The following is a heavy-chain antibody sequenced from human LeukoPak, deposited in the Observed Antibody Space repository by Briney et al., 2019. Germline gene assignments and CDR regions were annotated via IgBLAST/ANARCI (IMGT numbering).Heavy chain of an antibody. CDR2: INPNSGGT. CDR3: ARELTQSESYYGDFDY. CDR1: GYTFTGYY. D-gene: IGHD1-26*01. J-gene: IGHJ4*02. V-gene: IGHV1-2*02. Sequence: GASVKVSCKASGYTFTGYYMHWVRQAPGQGLEWMGWINPNSGGTNYAQKFQGRVIMTRDTSISTAYMELSRLRSDDTAVYYCARELTQSESYYGDFDYWGQGTLVTVSS.